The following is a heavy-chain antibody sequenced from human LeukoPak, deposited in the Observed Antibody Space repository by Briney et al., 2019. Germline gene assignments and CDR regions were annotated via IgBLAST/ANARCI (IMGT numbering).Heavy chain of an antibody. Sequence: GRSLRLSCVASGFTFSSNGMHWVRQAPGKGLEWVAFVRSDGSTKYYADSVKGRFTISRDNSKNTLYLQMNSLRAEDTAVYYCAKDRTGYSSSFDAFDIWGQGTMVTVSS. CDR3: AKDRTGYSSSFDAFDI. V-gene: IGHV3-30*02. CDR2: VRSDGSTK. D-gene: IGHD6-13*01. CDR1: GFTFSSNG. J-gene: IGHJ3*02.